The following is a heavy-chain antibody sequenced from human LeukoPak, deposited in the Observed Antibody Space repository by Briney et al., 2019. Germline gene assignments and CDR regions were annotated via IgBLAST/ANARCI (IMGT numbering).Heavy chain of an antibody. CDR1: GFTFSTYN. CDR3: ASTGGREYQLLLGRYYYYYMDV. D-gene: IGHD2-2*01. CDR2: ISSSSNYI. J-gene: IGHJ6*03. V-gene: IGHV3-21*01. Sequence: KPGGSLRLSCAASGFTFSTYNMNWVRQAPGKGLEWVSSISSSSNYIYYADSVKGRFTISRDNAKNSLYLQMNSLRAEDTDVYYCASTGGREYQLLLGRYYYYYMDVWGKGTTVTVSS.